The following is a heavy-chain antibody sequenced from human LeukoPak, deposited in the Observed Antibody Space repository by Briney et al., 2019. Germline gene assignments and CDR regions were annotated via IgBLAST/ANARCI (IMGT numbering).Heavy chain of an antibody. J-gene: IGHJ4*02. V-gene: IGHV3-33*03. D-gene: IGHD4-17*01. CDR1: GFTFSSYG. CDR3: ARSTTVTLQSFDY. CDR2: IWYDGSNE. Sequence: GGSLRLSCAASGFTFSSYGMHWVRQAPGKGLEWVAVIWYDGSNENYADSVKGRFTISRDNSKNTLYLQMNSLRAEDTAVYYCARSTTVTLQSFDYWGQGTLVTVSS.